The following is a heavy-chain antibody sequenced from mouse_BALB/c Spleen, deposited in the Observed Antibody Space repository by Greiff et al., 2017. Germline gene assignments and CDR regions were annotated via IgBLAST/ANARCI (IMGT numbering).Heavy chain of an antibody. J-gene: IGHJ3*01. Sequence: EVKLEESGPGLVKPSQSLSLTCSVTGYSITSCYYWNWIRQFPGNKLEWMGYISYDGSNNYNPSLKNRISITRDTSKNQFFLKLNSVTTEDTATYYCAREPTIGGGWFAYWGQGTLVTVSA. D-gene: IGHD2-14*01. V-gene: IGHV3-6*02. CDR2: ISYDGSN. CDR3: AREPTIGGGWFAY. CDR1: GYSITSCYY.